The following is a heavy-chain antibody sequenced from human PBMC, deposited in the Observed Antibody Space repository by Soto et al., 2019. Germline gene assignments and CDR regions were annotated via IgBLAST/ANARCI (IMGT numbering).Heavy chain of an antibody. D-gene: IGHD2-2*01. Sequence: QVQLVQSGAEVKKPGSSVKVSCKASGGTFSSYAISWVRQAPGQGLEWMGGIIPIFGTANYAQKFQGRVTITADKSTSTAYMELSSLRSEDTAVYYCARGKDLKYLGHKYNWFDPWGQGTLVTVSS. CDR3: ARGKDLKYLGHKYNWFDP. CDR1: GGTFSSYA. J-gene: IGHJ5*02. V-gene: IGHV1-69*06. CDR2: IIPIFGTA.